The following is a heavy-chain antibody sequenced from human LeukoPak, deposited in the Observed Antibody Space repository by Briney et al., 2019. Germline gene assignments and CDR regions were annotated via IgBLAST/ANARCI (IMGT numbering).Heavy chain of an antibody. V-gene: IGHV3-49*03. Sequence: GGSLRLSCTASGFTFGDYAMSWFRQAPGEGLEWVGFIRSKAYGGTTEYAASVKGRFTISRDDSKSIAYLQMNSLKTEDTAVYYCTRAVRVWFGERRYYFDYWGQGTLVTVSS. D-gene: IGHD3-10*01. CDR3: TRAVRVWFGERRYYFDY. CDR1: GFTFGDYA. CDR2: IRSKAYGGTT. J-gene: IGHJ4*02.